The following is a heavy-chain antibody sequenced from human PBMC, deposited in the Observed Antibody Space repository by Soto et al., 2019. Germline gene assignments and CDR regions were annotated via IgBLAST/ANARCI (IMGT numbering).Heavy chain of an antibody. V-gene: IGHV3-30-3*02. CDR3: AKSQVERQLVDSFDI. J-gene: IGHJ3*02. CDR1: GFTFSTFS. CDR2: ISYDGANQ. Sequence: QGQLVESGGGVVPPGRSLRLSCVGSGFTFSTFSLHWVRQAPGKGLQWVADISYDGANQYYADFVQGRFTISRDNSKNILYLQMNSLSAEDTAVYYCAKSQVERQLVDSFDIWGQGTMVTVSS.